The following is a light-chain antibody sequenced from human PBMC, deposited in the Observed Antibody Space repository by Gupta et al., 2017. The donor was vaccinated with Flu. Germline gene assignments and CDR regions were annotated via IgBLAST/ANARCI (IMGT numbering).Light chain of an antibody. CDR3: NSYGATKL. CDR1: SRDVGAYDY. CDR2: DVT. J-gene: IGLJ3*02. Sequence: QSALTQPRSVSGSPGQSVAISCTGTSRDVGAYDYVSWYQQHPGEAPKLIIYDVTKRPSGVPDRFTGSKSGNTASLTISGLQPEDEADYHCNSYGATKLFGGGTRLTVL. V-gene: IGLV2-11*01.